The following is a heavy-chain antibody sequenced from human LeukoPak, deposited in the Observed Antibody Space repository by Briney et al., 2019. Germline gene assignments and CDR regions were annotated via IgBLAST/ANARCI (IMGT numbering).Heavy chain of an antibody. D-gene: IGHD4-17*01. CDR1: GGSLSSGGYS. CDR2: IYYSGST. V-gene: IGHV4-30-4*07. Sequence: SETLSLTCTVSGGSLSSGGYSWRWLRQPPGKGLEWLGYIYYSGSTYYNPSLKSRVTISLDTSKNQFSLRLSSVTAADTAVYYCARASYGDYVQVWGQGTLVTVSS. J-gene: IGHJ4*02. CDR3: ARASYGDYVQV.